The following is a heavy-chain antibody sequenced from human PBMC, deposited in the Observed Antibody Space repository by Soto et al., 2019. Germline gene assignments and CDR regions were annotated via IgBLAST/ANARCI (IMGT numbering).Heavy chain of an antibody. CDR3: AREMKQLVQEGFLQH. D-gene: IGHD6-13*01. CDR2: ISTGSSYI. CDR1: GFTFSSYT. Sequence: LRLSCAACGFTFSSYTMHWVRQAPGKGLEWVSSISTGSSYIYYADSLKGRFTISRDNAGNSLYLQMNSLRAEDTAVYYCAREMKQLVQEGFLQHWGQGTLVTVSS. V-gene: IGHV3-21*01. J-gene: IGHJ1*01.